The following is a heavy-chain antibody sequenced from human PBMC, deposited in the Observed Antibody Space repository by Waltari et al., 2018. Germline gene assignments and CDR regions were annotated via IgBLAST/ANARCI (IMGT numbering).Heavy chain of an antibody. CDR1: GFNFNEHA. Sequence: EVKLEESGRGSAQPGGSLRLSCVGSGFNFNEHAMHWVRQVTGKGLEWVSGITANGRSVDYAASVKGRFTISRDNAKNSLFLQMNSLRVDDSALYYCAKDKRRFFDWLFDSWGQGTLVTVSS. CDR3: AKDKRRFFDWLFDS. D-gene: IGHD3-3*01. J-gene: IGHJ5*01. CDR2: ITANGRSV. V-gene: IGHV3-9*01.